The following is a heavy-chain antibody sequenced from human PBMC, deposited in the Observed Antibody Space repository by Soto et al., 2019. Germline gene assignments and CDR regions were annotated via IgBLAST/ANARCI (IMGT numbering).Heavy chain of an antibody. CDR3: TSKIAVAGISPLDY. D-gene: IGHD6-19*01. CDR1: GFTFSGSA. V-gene: IGHV3-73*02. J-gene: IGHJ4*02. CDR2: IRSKANSYAT. Sequence: EVQLVESGGGLVQPGGSLKLSCAASGFTFSGSAMHWVRQASGKGLEWVGRIRSKANSYATAYAASVKGRFTISRDDSKNTAYLQMNSLKTEDTAVYYCTSKIAVAGISPLDYWGQGTLVTVSS.